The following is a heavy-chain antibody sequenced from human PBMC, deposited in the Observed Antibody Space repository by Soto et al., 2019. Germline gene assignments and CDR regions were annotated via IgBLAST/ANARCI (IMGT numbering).Heavy chain of an antibody. CDR1: GYTFSSYG. V-gene: IGHV1-18*04. J-gene: IGHJ6*02. CDR2: ISTYNANT. Sequence: ASVKVSCKASGYTFSSYGISWVRQAPGQGLEWMGWISTYNANTNYAQKLQGRVTMTTDTSTSTVYMELRSLRSDDTAVYYCATYRYYYGVDVWGQGTTVTVS. CDR3: ATYRYYYGVDV.